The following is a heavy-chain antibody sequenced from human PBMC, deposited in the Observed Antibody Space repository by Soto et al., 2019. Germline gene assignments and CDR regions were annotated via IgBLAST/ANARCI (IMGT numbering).Heavy chain of an antibody. CDR2: IKKRGS. V-gene: IGHV4-34*01. D-gene: IGHD2-15*01. CDR1: GGSFSGYY. CDR3: ARDVFCSSGTCRIGNWFDP. Sequence: SETLSLTCAVSGGSFSGYYWSWIRQPPGKGLEWIGAIKKRGSDYNPSLKSRVTMSVDTPKNQFSLKLSSLTAADTAVYYCARDVFCSSGTCRIGNWFDPWGQGTLVTVSS. J-gene: IGHJ5*02.